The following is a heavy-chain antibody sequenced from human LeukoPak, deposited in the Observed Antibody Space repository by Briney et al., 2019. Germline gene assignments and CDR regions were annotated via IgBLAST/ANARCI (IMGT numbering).Heavy chain of an antibody. Sequence: SETLSLTCAVSGGSISSSNWWSWVRQPPGKGLEWIGEIYHSGSTNYNPSLKSRVTISVDTSKNQFSLKLSSVTAADTAVYYCARGWGSGWYLDYWGQGTLVTVSS. CDR1: GGSISSSNW. J-gene: IGHJ4*02. CDR2: IYHSGST. V-gene: IGHV4-4*02. CDR3: ARGWGSGWYLDY. D-gene: IGHD6-19*01.